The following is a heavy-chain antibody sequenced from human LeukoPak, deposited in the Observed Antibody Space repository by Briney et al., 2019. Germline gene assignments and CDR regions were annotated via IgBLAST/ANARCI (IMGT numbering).Heavy chain of an antibody. CDR1: GFTFSSYA. CDR2: ISGSGGST. D-gene: IGHD6-19*01. J-gene: IGHJ4*02. Sequence: GGSLRLSCAASGFTFSSYAMSWVRQAPGKGLEWVSAISGSGGSTYYADSVKGRFTISRDNSKNTLYLQMNSLRAEDTAVYYCAKGPRSGWSLLYYDYWGQGTLVTVSS. V-gene: IGHV3-23*01. CDR3: AKGPRSGWSLLYYDY.